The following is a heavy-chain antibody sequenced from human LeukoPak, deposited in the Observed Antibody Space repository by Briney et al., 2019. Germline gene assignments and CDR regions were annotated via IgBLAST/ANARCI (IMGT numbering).Heavy chain of an antibody. J-gene: IGHJ4*02. CDR2: ISSSGSTI. D-gene: IGHD5-18*01. V-gene: IGHV3-48*04. CDR1: GFTFSSYT. CDR3: ASGYSYGPFDY. Sequence: QPGGSLRLSCAASGFTFSSYTMNWVRQPPGKGLEWVSYISSSGSTIYYADSVKGRFTISRDNAKNSLYLQMNSLRAEDTAVYYCASGYSYGPFDYWGQGTLVTVSS.